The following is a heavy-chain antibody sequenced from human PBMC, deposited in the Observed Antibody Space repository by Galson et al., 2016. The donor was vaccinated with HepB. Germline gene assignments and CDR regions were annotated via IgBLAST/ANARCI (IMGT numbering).Heavy chain of an antibody. CDR1: GFTFSYYS. J-gene: IGHJ6*02. D-gene: IGHD3-9*01. V-gene: IGHV3-30*04. Sequence: SLRLSCAISGFTFSYYSMHWVRQAPGKGLEWVAFISHDGSNKYYADSVKGRFTISRDNSKNTLYVQLNSLRVEDTAVYYCARDVLRYFDWLLSYGMDVWGQGNPGHRLL. CDR3: ARDVLRYFDWLLSYGMDV. CDR2: ISHDGSNK.